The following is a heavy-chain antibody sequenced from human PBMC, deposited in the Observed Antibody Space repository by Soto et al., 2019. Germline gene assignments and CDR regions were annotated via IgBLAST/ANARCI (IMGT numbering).Heavy chain of an antibody. J-gene: IGHJ6*02. CDR1: GGTFSSYT. Sequence: QVQLVQSGAEVKKPGSSVKVSCKASGGTFSSYTISWVRQAPGQGLEWMGRIIPILGITNYAQKFQGRVTITAEKSTSTAYMELSSLRSEDTAVYYCARNMYSSGPYCMDVWGQGTTVNVSS. CDR2: IIPILGIT. D-gene: IGHD6-19*01. V-gene: IGHV1-69*02. CDR3: ARNMYSSGPYCMDV.